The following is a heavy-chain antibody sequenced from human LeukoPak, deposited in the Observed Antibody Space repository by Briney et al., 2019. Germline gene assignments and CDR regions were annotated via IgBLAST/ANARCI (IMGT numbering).Heavy chain of an antibody. CDR3: ARSARVEPGTGYYFDS. CDR2: ILTNGNT. CDR1: GGSINGYF. V-gene: IGHV4-4*07. Sequence: SETLSLTCTVSGGSINGYFWSWMRQPAGKGLEWIGRILTNGNTDYNPSPNSRVTMSMATSRNQFSLKLRSVSAADTAVYYCARSARVEPGTGYYFDSWGRGTLVTVSS. D-gene: IGHD2-15*01. J-gene: IGHJ4*02.